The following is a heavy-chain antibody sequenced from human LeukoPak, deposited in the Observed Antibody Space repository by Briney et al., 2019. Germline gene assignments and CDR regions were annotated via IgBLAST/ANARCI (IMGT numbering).Heavy chain of an antibody. CDR3: ARGVQLWLRPIDY. J-gene: IGHJ4*02. V-gene: IGHV4-34*01. CDR2: INHSGST. Sequence: PETLSLTCAVYGGSFSGYYWSWIRQPPGKGLEWIGEINHSGSTNYNPSLKSRVTISVDTSKNQFSLKLSSVTAADTAVYYCARGVQLWLRPIDYWGQGTLVTVSS. CDR1: GGSFSGYY. D-gene: IGHD5-18*01.